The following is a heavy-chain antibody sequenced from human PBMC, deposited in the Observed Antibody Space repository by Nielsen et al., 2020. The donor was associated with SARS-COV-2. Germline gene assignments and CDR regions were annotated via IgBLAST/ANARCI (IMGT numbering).Heavy chain of an antibody. V-gene: IGHV3-48*03. J-gene: IGHJ6*02. CDR3: ATETGPLSLGYYGMDV. Sequence: GGSLRLSCAASGFTFSSYEMNWVRQAPGKGLEWVSYISSSGSTIYYADSVKGRFTISRDNAKNSLYLQMNSLRAEDTALYHCATETGPLSLGYYGMDVWGQGTTVTVSS. D-gene: IGHD1-14*01. CDR1: GFTFSSYE. CDR2: ISSSGSTI.